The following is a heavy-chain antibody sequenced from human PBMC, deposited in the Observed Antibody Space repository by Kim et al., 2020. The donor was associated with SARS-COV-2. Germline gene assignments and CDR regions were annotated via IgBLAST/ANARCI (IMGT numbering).Heavy chain of an antibody. D-gene: IGHD2-15*01. J-gene: IGHJ4*02. CDR3: ARDRGGGPGFY. CDR2: IYYSGRS. CDR1: GGSFSSGGYY. V-gene: IGHV4-31*03. Sequence: SETLSLTCTVSGGSFSSGGYYWSWIRQHPGKGLEWIGYIYYSGRSYYNPSLSSRVTISGDTSKNQFSLKLSSVTAADTAVYYCARDRGGGPGFYWGQGTLVTVSS.